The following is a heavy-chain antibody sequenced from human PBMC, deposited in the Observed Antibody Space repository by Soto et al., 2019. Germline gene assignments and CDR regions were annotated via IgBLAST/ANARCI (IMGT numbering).Heavy chain of an antibody. J-gene: IGHJ5*01. Sequence: QITLKESGPTLVKPTQTLTLTCTFSGFSFSINGVAVGWIRQPPGQALEWLALIYWDDDQRYNPSLKNRLTITKDTSRNQVVLTMTNMDPVDKATYYCAHKREVSRGFKSWGQGTLVTVSS. CDR2: IYWDDDQ. CDR3: AHKREVSRGFKS. CDR1: GFSFSINGVA. V-gene: IGHV2-5*02.